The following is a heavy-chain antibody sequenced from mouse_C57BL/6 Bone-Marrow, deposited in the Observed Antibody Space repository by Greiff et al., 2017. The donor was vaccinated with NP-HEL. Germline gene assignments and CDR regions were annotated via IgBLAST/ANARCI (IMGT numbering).Heavy chain of an antibody. CDR2: INPSNGGP. D-gene: IGHD2-2*01. V-gene: IGHV1-53*01. CDR1: GYTFTSYW. CDR3: AYYGYDVGCAY. Sequence: QVQLQQPGTELVKPGASVKLSCKASGYTFTSYWMHWVKQRPGQGLEWIGNINPSNGGPNYNEKFKSKATLTVAKSSSTAYMQLSSRTPADSAVYYCAYYGYDVGCAYWGQGTLGTVSA. J-gene: IGHJ3*01.